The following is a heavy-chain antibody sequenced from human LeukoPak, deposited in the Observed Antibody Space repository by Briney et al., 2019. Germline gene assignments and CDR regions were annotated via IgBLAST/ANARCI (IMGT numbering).Heavy chain of an antibody. J-gene: IGHJ5*02. CDR3: AKDPVDYQDRFDP. V-gene: IGHV3-53*01. D-gene: IGHD4-11*01. Sequence: GSLRLSCVVSGFTISNNYMSWVRQAPRKGLEWVSLIYSGGSTYYADSVKGRFTISRDNSKNTPYLQMNSLRAEDTAVYYCAKDPVDYQDRFDPWGQGTLVTVSS. CDR2: IYSGGST. CDR1: GFTISNNY.